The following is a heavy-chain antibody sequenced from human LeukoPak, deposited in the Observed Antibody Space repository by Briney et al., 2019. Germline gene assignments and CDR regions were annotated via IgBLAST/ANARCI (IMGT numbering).Heavy chain of an antibody. CDR1: GFTFSNFG. CDR2: IKQDRSET. J-gene: IGHJ3*02. CDR3: VRDAGYSGYMINDM. Sequence: GGSLRLSCAASGFTFSNFGMHWVRQAPGKGLEWVANIKQDRSETYYVDSVKGRFTISRDNTKNSLYLQMNSLRVEDTALYYCVRDAGYSGYMINDMWGQGTMVTVSS. V-gene: IGHV3-7*01. D-gene: IGHD5-12*01.